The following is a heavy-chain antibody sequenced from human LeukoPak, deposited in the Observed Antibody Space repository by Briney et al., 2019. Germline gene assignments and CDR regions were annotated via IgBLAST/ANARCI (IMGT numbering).Heavy chain of an antibody. V-gene: IGHV4-38-2*01. J-gene: IGHJ4*02. CDR1: GYSISSGDY. Sequence: SETLSLTWAGSGYSISSGDYWGWIRLPPGKGLEWIGSIYHSGSTYYNPSLKSRVTISVDTSKRQFSLTLSSVTAADTAVYYCARNRSEPLGNGGSFDSWGQGTLVTVSS. D-gene: IGHD3-16*01. CDR2: IYHSGST. CDR3: ARNRSEPLGNGGSFDS.